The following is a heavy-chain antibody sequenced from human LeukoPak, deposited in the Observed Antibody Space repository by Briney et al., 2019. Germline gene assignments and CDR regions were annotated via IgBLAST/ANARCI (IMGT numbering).Heavy chain of an antibody. CDR3: ARDAAGTDY. D-gene: IGHD6-13*01. Sequence: PGGSLRLSCAASGFTFSSYAMSWVRQAPGKGLEWVSSISSSSSYIYYADSVKGRFTISRDNAKNSLYLQMNSLRAEDTAVYYCARDAAGTDYWGQGTLVTVSS. CDR1: GFTFSSYA. V-gene: IGHV3-21*01. CDR2: ISSSSSYI. J-gene: IGHJ4*02.